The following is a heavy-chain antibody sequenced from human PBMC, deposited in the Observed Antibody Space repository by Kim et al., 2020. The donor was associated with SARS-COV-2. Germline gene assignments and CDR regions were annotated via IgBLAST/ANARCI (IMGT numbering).Heavy chain of an antibody. Sequence: ASVKVSCKASGYTFTSYAMHWVRQAPGQRLEWMGWINAGNGNTKYSQKFQGRVTITRDTSASTAYMELSSLRSEDTAVYYCARLRYFDWLSPSGYYYGMDVWGQGTTVTVSS. CDR1: GYTFTSYA. J-gene: IGHJ6*02. V-gene: IGHV1-3*01. D-gene: IGHD3-9*01. CDR3: ARLRYFDWLSPSGYYYGMDV. CDR2: INAGNGNT.